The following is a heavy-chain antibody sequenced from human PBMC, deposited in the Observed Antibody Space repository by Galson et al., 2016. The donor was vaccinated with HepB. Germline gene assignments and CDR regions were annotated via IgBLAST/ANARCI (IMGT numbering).Heavy chain of an antibody. J-gene: IGHJ4*02. Sequence: QSGAEVKKPGESLRISCKGSGYKFTSYWISWVRQMPGKGLEWIGRVDPTDSYTNYSPSFQGHVTISVDRSISTAYLQWSSLKASDTAMYYCATLRPVPYGGIIATDNWGQGTPVTVSS. CDR3: ATLRPVPYGGIIATDN. D-gene: IGHD3-16*02. V-gene: IGHV5-10-1*01. CDR1: GYKFTSYW. CDR2: VDPTDSYT.